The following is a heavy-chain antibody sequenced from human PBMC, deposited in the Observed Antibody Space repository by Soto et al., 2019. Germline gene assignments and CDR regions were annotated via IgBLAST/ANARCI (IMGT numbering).Heavy chain of an antibody. V-gene: IGHV4-31*03. J-gene: IGHJ4*02. D-gene: IGHD2-2*03. CDR3: AREFGYCSSTSCHGPDY. CDR1: GGSISSGGYY. Sequence: QVQLQESGPGLVKPSQTLSLTCTVSGGSISSGGYYWSWIRQHPGKGLEWIGYLYYSGSTYYNPSLKGRVTISVDTSKNQFSLKLSSVTAADTAVYYCAREFGYCSSTSCHGPDYWGQGTLVTVSS. CDR2: LYYSGST.